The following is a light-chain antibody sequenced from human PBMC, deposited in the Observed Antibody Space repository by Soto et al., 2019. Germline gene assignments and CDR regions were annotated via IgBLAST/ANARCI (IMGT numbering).Light chain of an antibody. Sequence: EIVLTQSPATLSLSPGERATLSCRASQSVSESLAWYKQKPGQAPRLLSYDVSYRATGIPVRFSGSGSGTDFALTISSLEPEDFEVYYCQQYGTSPITFGQGTRLEIK. CDR2: DVS. J-gene: IGKJ5*01. CDR1: QSVSES. CDR3: QQYGTSPIT. V-gene: IGKV3-11*01.